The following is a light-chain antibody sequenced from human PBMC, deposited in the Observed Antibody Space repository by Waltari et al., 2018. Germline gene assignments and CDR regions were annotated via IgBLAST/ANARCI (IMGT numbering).Light chain of an antibody. CDR2: EVT. CDR3: SSYTSTSTRDV. J-gene: IGLJ2*01. Sequence: QSALTQPASVSGSPGPSFTISCTATSSDIGGYNYVPWYQHHPGKAPQLMIYEVTKQPSGVSYRFSGSKSGNTASLTISGLQAEDEANDFCSSYTSTSTRDVFGGGTKLTVL. CDR1: SSDIGGYNY. V-gene: IGLV2-14*01.